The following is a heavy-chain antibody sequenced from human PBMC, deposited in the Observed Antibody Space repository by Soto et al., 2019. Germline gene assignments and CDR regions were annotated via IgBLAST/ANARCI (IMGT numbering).Heavy chain of an antibody. CDR2: INAGNGNT. V-gene: IGHV1-3*01. D-gene: IGHD2-21*01. CDR1: GYTFTSYA. J-gene: IGHJ6*02. Sequence: ASVKLSCKASGYTFTSYARHWVRQAPGQRLEWMGWINAGNGNTKYSQKFQGRVTITRDTSASTAYMELSSLRSEDTAVYYCARDLWRFYYYYGMDVWGQGTTVTVSS. CDR3: ARDLWRFYYYYGMDV.